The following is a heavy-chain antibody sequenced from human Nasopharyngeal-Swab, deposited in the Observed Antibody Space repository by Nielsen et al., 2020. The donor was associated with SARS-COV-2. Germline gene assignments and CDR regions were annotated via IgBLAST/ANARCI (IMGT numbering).Heavy chain of an antibody. CDR1: GYTFTSYG. V-gene: IGHV1-18*01. D-gene: IGHD6-13*01. CDR3: ARGRKQQPSDY. Sequence: ASVKVSCKASGYTFTSYGISWVRQAPGQGLEWMGWISAYNGNTNYAQKLQGRVTMTRDTSTSTVYMELSSLRSEDTAVYYCARGRKQQPSDYWGQGTLVTVSS. J-gene: IGHJ4*02. CDR2: ISAYNGNT.